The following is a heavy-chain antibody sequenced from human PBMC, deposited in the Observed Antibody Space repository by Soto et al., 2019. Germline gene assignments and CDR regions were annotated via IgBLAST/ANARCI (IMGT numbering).Heavy chain of an antibody. CDR3: AKEEHERQGSGFDY. D-gene: IGHD1-1*01. Sequence: EVQLLESGGGLVQPGGSLRLSCAASGFTFSSYAMSWVRQAPGKGLEWVSAISGSGGSTYYADSVKGRFTISRDNSKNTVDLEMNSLRAEDAALYYCAKEEHERQGSGFDYWGQGTLVTVSS. V-gene: IGHV3-23*01. CDR2: ISGSGGST. CDR1: GFTFSSYA. J-gene: IGHJ4*02.